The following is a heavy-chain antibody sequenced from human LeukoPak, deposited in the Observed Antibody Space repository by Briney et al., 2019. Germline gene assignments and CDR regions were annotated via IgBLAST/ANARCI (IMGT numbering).Heavy chain of an antibody. J-gene: IGHJ4*02. CDR2: IYYSGNT. CDR3: ARGTYY. Sequence: SETLSLTCTVSGGSISSTDYYWSWIRQHPGKGLEWIGYIYYSGNTYYNPSLKSRVTISIDTSKNQFSLKLSSVTAADTAVYYCARGTYYWGQGTLVTVSS. CDR1: GGSISSTDYY. D-gene: IGHD3/OR15-3a*01. V-gene: IGHV4-31*03.